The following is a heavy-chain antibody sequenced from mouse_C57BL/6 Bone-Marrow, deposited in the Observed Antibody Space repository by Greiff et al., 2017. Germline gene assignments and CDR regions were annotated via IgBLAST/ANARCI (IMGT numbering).Heavy chain of an antibody. Sequence: VQLQQSGAELVRPGTSVKVSCKASGYAFTNYLIEWVKQRPGQGLEWIGVINPGSGGTNYNETFKGKATLTADKSSSTAYMQLSSLTSEDSAVYFCARYYGSSYYSYYAGQGTTLTDSS. V-gene: IGHV1-54*01. J-gene: IGHJ2*01. CDR3: ARYYGSSYYSYY. CDR2: INPGSGGT. CDR1: GYAFTNYL. D-gene: IGHD1-1*01.